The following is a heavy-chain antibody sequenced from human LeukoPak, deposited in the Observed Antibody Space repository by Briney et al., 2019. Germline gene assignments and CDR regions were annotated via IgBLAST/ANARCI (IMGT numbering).Heavy chain of an antibody. V-gene: IGHV5-51*01. CDR2: IYPGDSDT. D-gene: IGHD6-13*01. J-gene: IGHJ3*02. CDR3: ARYSSHWGLLDAFDI. CDR1: GYSFTSYW. Sequence: GESLKISCKGSGYSFTSYWIGWVRQMPGKGLEWMGIIYPGDSDTRYSPSFQGQVTISADKPISTAYLQWSSLKASDTAMYYCARYSSHWGLLDAFDIWGQGTMVTVSS.